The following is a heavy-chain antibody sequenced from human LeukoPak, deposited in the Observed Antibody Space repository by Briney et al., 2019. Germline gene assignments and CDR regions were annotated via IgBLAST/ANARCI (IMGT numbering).Heavy chain of an antibody. D-gene: IGHD1-26*01. CDR3: ARDRAITDKYTGSYFPDY. CDR1: GYTFTGYY. V-gene: IGHV1-2*02. CDR2: MDSNRGDT. Sequence: ATVKVSCKASGYTFTGYYIHWVRQAPGQGLEWLGWMDSNRGDTKYAPRFQGRVTMTRDASISTAYMDLSGLRSDDTAVYYCARDRAITDKYTGSYFPDYWGQGTLVTVSS. J-gene: IGHJ4*02.